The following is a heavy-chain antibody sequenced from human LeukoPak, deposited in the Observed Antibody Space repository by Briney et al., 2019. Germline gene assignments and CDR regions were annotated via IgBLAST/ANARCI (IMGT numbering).Heavy chain of an antibody. CDR1: GFTVSSNY. D-gene: IGHD2-8*02. J-gene: IGHJ4*02. Sequence: GGSLRLSCAASGFTVSSNYMSWVRQAPGKGLEWVSIIYSGGSTFYADSVKGRFTISRDNSKSTLSLQMNSLRAEDTAIYYCATYRQVLLPFESWGQGTLVTVSS. V-gene: IGHV3-53*01. CDR3: ATYRQVLLPFES. CDR2: IYSGGST.